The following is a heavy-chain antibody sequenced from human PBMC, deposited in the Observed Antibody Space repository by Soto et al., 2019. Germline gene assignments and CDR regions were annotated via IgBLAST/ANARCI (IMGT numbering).Heavy chain of an antibody. CDR3: AKPYSGYDWGVFDC. CDR1: GFTFSSYA. D-gene: IGHD5-12*01. CDR2: ISMSGGTT. Sequence: GGSLRLSCAASGFTFSSYAMNWVRQAPGKGLEWVSGISMSGGTTYYADSVKGRFTISRDNSKNTVSLQMNSLRAEGTAVYYCAKPYSGYDWGVFDCWGQGTLVTVSS. V-gene: IGHV3-23*01. J-gene: IGHJ4*02.